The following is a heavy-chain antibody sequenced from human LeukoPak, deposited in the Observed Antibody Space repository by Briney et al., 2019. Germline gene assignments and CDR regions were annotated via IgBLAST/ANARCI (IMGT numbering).Heavy chain of an antibody. J-gene: IGHJ4*02. V-gene: IGHV3-66*01. CDR3: ARDEYDILTGYPGDY. CDR2: IYSGGST. CDR1: GFTVSSNY. Sequence: GGSLRLSCAASGFTVSSNYMSWVRQAPGKGLEWVSVIYSGGSTYYADSVKGRFTISRDNSKNTLYLQTNSLRAEDTAVYYCARDEYDILTGYPGDYWGQGTLVTVSS. D-gene: IGHD3-9*01.